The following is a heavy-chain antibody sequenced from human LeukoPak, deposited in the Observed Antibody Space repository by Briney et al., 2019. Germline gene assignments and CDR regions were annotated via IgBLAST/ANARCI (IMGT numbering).Heavy chain of an antibody. CDR1: GFTFSSYS. D-gene: IGHD2-2*01. CDR2: IGSGGASR. Sequence: PGGSLRLSCSASGFTFSSYSIAWVRQAPGKGLEWVSFIGSGGASRSYADSVKGRFTISRDNAKNSLYLHMSSLRAEDTAVYYCGRACSSTTCGSSGGVYAVDIWGQGTMVTVSS. J-gene: IGHJ3*02. V-gene: IGHV3-21*01. CDR3: GRACSSTTCGSSGGVYAVDI.